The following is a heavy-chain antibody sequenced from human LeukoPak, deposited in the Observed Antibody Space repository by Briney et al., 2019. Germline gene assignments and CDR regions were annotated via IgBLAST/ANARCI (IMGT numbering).Heavy chain of an antibody. CDR2: MKPNSGNT. CDR3: ARGPTWRGGPYYFDY. V-gene: IGHV1-8*01. D-gene: IGHD3-10*01. CDR1: GSTFTSYD. Sequence: ASVKVSFKSSGSTFTSYDINWVRLRNGQGLELMGWMKPNSGNTGYAQTFQGRVTMTGNTSISTAYMQLSSLRSEATAVYCCARGPTWRGGPYYFDYWGQGTLVTVSS. J-gene: IGHJ4*02.